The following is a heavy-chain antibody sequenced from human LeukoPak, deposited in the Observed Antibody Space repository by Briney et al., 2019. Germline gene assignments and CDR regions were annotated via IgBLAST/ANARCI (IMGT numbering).Heavy chain of an antibody. CDR2: IYPGDSDT. V-gene: IGHV5-51*01. CDR3: ARLTYYYGSGSYWPGYFDY. J-gene: IGHJ4*02. CDR1: GYSFTSYW. Sequence: GESLKISCKGSGYSFTSYWIGWVRQMPGKGLEWMGIIYPGDSDTRYSPSVQGQVTISVDKSISTAYLQWSSLKASDTAMYYCARLTYYYGSGSYWPGYFDYWGQGTLVTVSS. D-gene: IGHD3-10*01.